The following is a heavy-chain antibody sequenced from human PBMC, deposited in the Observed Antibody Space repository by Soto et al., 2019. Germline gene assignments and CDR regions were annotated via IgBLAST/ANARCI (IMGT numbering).Heavy chain of an antibody. V-gene: IGHV1-69*01. CDR2: IIPIPGTA. D-gene: IGHD2-2*01. CDR1: GGTFGSYA. Sequence: QVQLVQSGAEVKKPGSSVKVSCKASGGTFGSYAISWVRQAPGQGLEWMGGIIPIPGTANYAQKFQGRVTIAADASTSTAYMELSSLRSEDTAVYYWARSQGSSTSLEIYYYYYYGMDVWCQGTTVTVSS. J-gene: IGHJ6*02. CDR3: ARSQGSSTSLEIYYYYYYGMDV.